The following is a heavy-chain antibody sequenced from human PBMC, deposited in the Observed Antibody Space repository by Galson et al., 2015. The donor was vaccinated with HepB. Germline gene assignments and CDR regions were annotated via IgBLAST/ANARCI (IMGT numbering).Heavy chain of an antibody. CDR1: GGSISSGGYY. V-gene: IGHV4-31*11. J-gene: IGHJ5*02. CDR2: IYYSGST. CDR3: ARRLSYDSSGYTCFDP. Sequence: TLSLTCAVSGGSISSGGYYWSWIRQHPGKGLEWIGYIYYSGSTYYNPSLKSRVTISVDTSKNQFSLKLSSVTAADTAVYYCARRLSYDSSGYTCFDPWGQGTLVTVSS. D-gene: IGHD3-22*01.